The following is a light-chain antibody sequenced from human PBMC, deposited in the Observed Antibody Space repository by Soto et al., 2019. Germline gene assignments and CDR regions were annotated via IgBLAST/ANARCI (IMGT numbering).Light chain of an antibody. V-gene: IGLV2-11*01. CDR2: DVS. CDR3: CSYEGSYV. CDR1: SSDVGGYNY. Sequence: QSVLTQPRSVSGSPGQSVTISCTGTSSDVGGYNYVSWYQQHPGKAPKLMIYDVSKRPSGVPDRLSGTKSGNTASLTISGLQADDESDYYCCSYEGSYVFGTGTKLTVL. J-gene: IGLJ1*01.